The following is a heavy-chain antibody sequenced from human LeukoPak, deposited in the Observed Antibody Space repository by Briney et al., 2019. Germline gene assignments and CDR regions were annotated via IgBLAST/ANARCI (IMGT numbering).Heavy chain of an antibody. Sequence: GGSLRLSCAASGFTFDDYGMSWVRQAPGKGLEWVSGINWNGGSTGYADSVKGRFTISRDNAKNSLYLQMNSLRAEDTALYYCARGICSSTSCYIIGYMDVWGKGTTVTVSS. CDR3: ARGICSSTSCYIIGYMDV. D-gene: IGHD2-2*02. V-gene: IGHV3-20*04. CDR1: GFTFDDYG. CDR2: INWNGGST. J-gene: IGHJ6*03.